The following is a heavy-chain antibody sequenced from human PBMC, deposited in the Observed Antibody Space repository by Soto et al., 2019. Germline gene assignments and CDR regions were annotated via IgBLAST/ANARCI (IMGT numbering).Heavy chain of an antibody. V-gene: IGHV3-33*01. Sequence: GGSLRLSRTAPGFTFSNYGMHLVRQAPGQGLEGVALIWYYGRTKYHADSVKGRFTISRDNSKNTLYLQMNSLSDEATALYYCARDPGTGMASRGYFYYHLSVWGQGAAVTVSS. CDR1: GFTFSNYG. CDR3: ARDPGTGMASRGYFYYHLSV. J-gene: IGHJ6*03. D-gene: IGHD1-1*01. CDR2: IWYYGRTK.